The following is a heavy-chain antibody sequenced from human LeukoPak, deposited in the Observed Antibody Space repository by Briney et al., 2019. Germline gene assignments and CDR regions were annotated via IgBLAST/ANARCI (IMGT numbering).Heavy chain of an antibody. CDR2: IKKKTDGGTA. J-gene: IGHJ4*02. CDR1: GFTFSNAW. Sequence: PGGSLRLSCAASGFTFSNAWMSWVRQAPGKGLEWVGRIKKKTDGGTADYAASVKGRFTISRDDSKNTLYLQMNSLKIEDTAVYYCTTNTYGSYWGQGTLVSVSS. V-gene: IGHV3-15*01. D-gene: IGHD5-18*01. CDR3: TTNTYGSY.